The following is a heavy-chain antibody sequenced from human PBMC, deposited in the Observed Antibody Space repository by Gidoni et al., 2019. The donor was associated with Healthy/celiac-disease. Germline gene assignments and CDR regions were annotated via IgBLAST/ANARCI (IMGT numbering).Heavy chain of an antibody. Sequence: EVQLLESGGGLVQPAGSLRLSCAASGFTFSSYAMSWVRQAPGKGLEWVSAISGSGGSTYYADSGKGRFTISRDNSKNTLYLQMTSLRAEDTAVYYCAKDGVEMATISPGLVWGQGTLVTVSS. J-gene: IGHJ4*02. CDR1: GFTFSSYA. V-gene: IGHV3-23*01. CDR2: ISGSGGST. CDR3: AKDGVEMATISPGLV. D-gene: IGHD5-12*01.